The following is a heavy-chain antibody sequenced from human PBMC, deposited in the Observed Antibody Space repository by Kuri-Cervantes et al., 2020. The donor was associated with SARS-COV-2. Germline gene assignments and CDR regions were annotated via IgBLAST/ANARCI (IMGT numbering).Heavy chain of an antibody. Sequence: SQTLSLTCAVYGGSFSGYYWSWIRQPPGKGLEWIGEINHSGSTNYNPSLKSRVTISVDTSKNQFSLKLSSVTAEDTAVYYCARQEDYYDSSGYYYVGPRGVDYWGQGTLVTVSS. J-gene: IGHJ4*02. D-gene: IGHD3-22*01. CDR3: ARQEDYYDSSGYYYVGPRGVDY. CDR1: GGSFSGYY. V-gene: IGHV4-34*01. CDR2: INHSGST.